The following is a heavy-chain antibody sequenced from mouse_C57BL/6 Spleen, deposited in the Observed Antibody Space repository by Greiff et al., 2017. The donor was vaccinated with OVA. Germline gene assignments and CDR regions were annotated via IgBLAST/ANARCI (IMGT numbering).Heavy chain of an antibody. J-gene: IGHJ3*01. Sequence: VQLQQSGAELVRPGASVKLSCTASGFTITDDYMHWVKQRPEQGLEWIGWIDPESGDTDYASKFQGKATITADTSSNTAYLQLSSLTSEDTAVYYCTTAQGTLSWFAYWGQGTLVTVSA. CDR3: TTAQGTLSWFAY. CDR1: GFTITDDY. V-gene: IGHV14-4*01. D-gene: IGHD3-2*02. CDR2: IDPESGDT.